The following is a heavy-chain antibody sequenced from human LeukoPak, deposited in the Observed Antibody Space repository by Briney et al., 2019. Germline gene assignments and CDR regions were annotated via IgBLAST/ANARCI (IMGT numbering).Heavy chain of an antibody. CDR2: ISYDGSNK. Sequence: PGRSLRLSCAASGFTFSSYAMHWVRQAPGKGLEWVAVISYDGSNKYYADSVKGRFTISRDNSKNTLYLQMNSLRAEDTAVCYCARDLTVAGTYWGQGTLVTVSS. CDR3: ARDLTVAGTY. D-gene: IGHD6-19*01. CDR1: GFTFSSYA. J-gene: IGHJ4*02. V-gene: IGHV3-30-3*01.